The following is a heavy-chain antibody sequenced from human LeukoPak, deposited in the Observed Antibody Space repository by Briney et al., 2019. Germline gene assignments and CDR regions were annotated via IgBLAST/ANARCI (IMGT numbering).Heavy chain of an antibody. CDR2: ISSSGSTI. J-gene: IGHJ3*02. CDR1: GFTFSDYY. V-gene: IGHV3-11*04. CDR3: ARDHHRRLYDSQAPNTFDI. D-gene: IGHD3-22*01. Sequence: PGGSLRLSCAASGFTFSDYYMSWIRQAPGKGLEWVSYISSSGSTIYYADSVKGRFAISRDNAKNSLYLQMNSLRAEDTAVYYCARDHHRRLYDSQAPNTFDIWGQGTMVTVSS.